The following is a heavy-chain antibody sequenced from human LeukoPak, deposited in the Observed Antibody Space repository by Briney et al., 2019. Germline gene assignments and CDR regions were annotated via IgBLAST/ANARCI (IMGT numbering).Heavy chain of an antibody. CDR1: GLTFHDYA. Sequence: GGSLRLSCVASGLTFHDYAMHWVRQAPGKGLEWVSLISADGGSTFYADSVRGRFSISRDNSKNSLYLQMDSLRTEDTAMYYCAKESGKFDYWGQGTLVAVSS. J-gene: IGHJ4*02. CDR2: ISADGGST. V-gene: IGHV3-43*02. CDR3: AKESGKFDY.